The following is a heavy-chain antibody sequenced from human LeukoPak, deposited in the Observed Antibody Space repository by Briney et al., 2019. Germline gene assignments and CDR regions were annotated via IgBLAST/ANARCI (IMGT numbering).Heavy chain of an antibody. CDR1: GFTFCSLF. D-gene: IGHD3-22*01. CDR2: ISGSGGDT. J-gene: IGHJ4*02. Sequence: GGSLRLSCAASGFTFCSLFMRWVPQAPGKGLEWLSDISGSGGDTFYADPVRGQLTISRDNSKNTLYLQMSSLRAEDTAVYYCASTPPHDDGGYANPYWGQGTLVTVSS. CDR3: ASTPPHDDGGYANPY. V-gene: IGHV3-23*01.